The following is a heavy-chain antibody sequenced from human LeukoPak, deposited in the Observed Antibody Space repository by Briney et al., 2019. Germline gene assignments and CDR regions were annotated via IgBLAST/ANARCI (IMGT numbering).Heavy chain of an antibody. D-gene: IGHD3-10*01. CDR1: GYTFTGYY. Sequence: GASVKVSCKASGYTFTGYYMHWVRQAPGQGVEWMGWINPNSGDTNYAQKFQGRVTMTRDTSISTAYLDLSRLKSDDTAVYYCANSLITMGRFDYWGQGTLVTVSS. J-gene: IGHJ4*02. CDR3: ANSLITMGRFDY. V-gene: IGHV1-2*02. CDR2: INPNSGDT.